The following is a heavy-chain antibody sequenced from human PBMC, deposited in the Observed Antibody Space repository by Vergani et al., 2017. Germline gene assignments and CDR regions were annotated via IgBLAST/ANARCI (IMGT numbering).Heavy chain of an antibody. CDR3: ARDSPLRFLEWLLFDY. J-gene: IGHJ4*02. Sequence: EVQLLESGGGLVQPGGSLRLSCAASGFTFSSYAMSWVRQAPGKGLEWVSYISSSSSTIYYADSVKGRFTISRDNAKNSLYLQMNSLRAEDTAVYYCARDSPLRFLEWLLFDYWGQGTLVTVSS. CDR2: ISSSSSTI. V-gene: IGHV3-48*04. D-gene: IGHD3-3*01. CDR1: GFTFSSYA.